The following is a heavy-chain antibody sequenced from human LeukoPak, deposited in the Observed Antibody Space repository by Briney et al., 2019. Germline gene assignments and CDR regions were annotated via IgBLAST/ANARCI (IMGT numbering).Heavy chain of an antibody. CDR3: AKAPKYYYDSSGHY. J-gene: IGHJ4*02. V-gene: IGHV3-48*03. CDR2: ISSSGSTI. D-gene: IGHD3-22*01. CDR1: GFTFSSYE. Sequence: GGSLRLSCAASGFTFSSYEMNWVRQAPGKGLEWVSYISSSGSTIYYADSVKGRFTISRDNAKNSLYLQMNSLRAEDTAVYYCAKAPKYYYDSSGHYWGQGTLVTVSS.